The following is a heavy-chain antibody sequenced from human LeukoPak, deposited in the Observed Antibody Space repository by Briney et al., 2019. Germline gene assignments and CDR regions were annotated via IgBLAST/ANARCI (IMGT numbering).Heavy chain of an antibody. Sequence: ASVKVSCKASGDTFTRNDIHWVRQAPGQGLEWMGWISAYDGNTNYAQKLQGRVTMTTDTSTSTAYMELRSLRSDDTAVYYCARDMVRDESDSSGYFDAFDILGQGTMVTVSS. D-gene: IGHD3-22*01. CDR3: ARDMVRDESDSSGYFDAFDI. J-gene: IGHJ3*02. V-gene: IGHV1-18*01. CDR1: GDTFTRND. CDR2: ISAYDGNT.